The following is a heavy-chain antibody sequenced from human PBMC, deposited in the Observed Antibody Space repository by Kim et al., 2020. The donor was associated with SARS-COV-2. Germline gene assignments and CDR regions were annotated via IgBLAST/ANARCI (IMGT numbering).Heavy chain of an antibody. V-gene: IGHV4-59*01. D-gene: IGHD3-10*01. CDR1: GGSISSYY. CDR3: ARDRTEITMVRGVIIKGRAFDI. Sequence: SETLSLTCTVSGGSISSYYWSWIRQPPGKGLEWIGYIYYSGSTNYNPSLKSRVTISVDTSKNQFSLKLSSVTAADTAVYYCARDRTEITMVRGVIIKGRAFDIWGQGTMVTVSS. CDR2: IYYSGST. J-gene: IGHJ3*02.